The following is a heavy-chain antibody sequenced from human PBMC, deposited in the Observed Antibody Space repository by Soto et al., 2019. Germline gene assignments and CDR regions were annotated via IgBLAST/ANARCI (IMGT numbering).Heavy chain of an antibody. Sequence: SETLSLTCTVAGGSIRSRSFHWGWIHQPPGKGLEWIGSIYYSGSTYYSPSLKSRVTISVDTSKNQFSLKLSSVTAADTAVYYFQAGEGAAGTVRGSAPRGKGTSVPV. CDR2: IYYSGST. CDR3: QAGEGAAGTVRGSAP. D-gene: IGHD6-13*01. V-gene: IGHV4-39*01. CDR1: GGSIRSRSFH. J-gene: IGHJ5*02.